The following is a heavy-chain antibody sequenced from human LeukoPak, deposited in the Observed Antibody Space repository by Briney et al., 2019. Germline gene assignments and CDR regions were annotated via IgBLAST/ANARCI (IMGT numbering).Heavy chain of an antibody. CDR2: IYSGGST. J-gene: IGHJ4*02. V-gene: IGHV3-53*01. Sequence: GGSLRLSCVASGFTFSTYWMHWVRQAPGKGLEWVSVIYSGGSTYYADSVKGRFTISRDNSKNTLYLQMNSLGADDTAVYYCASSGLVGARTFDYWGQGTLVTVSS. D-gene: IGHD1-26*01. CDR3: ASSGLVGARTFDY. CDR1: GFTFSTYW.